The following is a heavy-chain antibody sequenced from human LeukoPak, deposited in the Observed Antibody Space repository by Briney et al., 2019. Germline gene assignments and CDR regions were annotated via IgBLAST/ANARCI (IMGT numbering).Heavy chain of an antibody. CDR2: INPNSGGT. J-gene: IGHJ5*02. V-gene: IGHV1-2*02. CDR1: GYTFTGYY. Sequence: ASVKVSCKASGYTFTGYYMHWVRQAPGQGLEWMGWINPNSGGTNYAQKFQGRVTMTRDTSISTAYMELSRLRSDDTAVYYCARDGWFGESYNWFDPWGQGTQVTVSS. CDR3: ARDGWFGESYNWFDP. D-gene: IGHD3-10*01.